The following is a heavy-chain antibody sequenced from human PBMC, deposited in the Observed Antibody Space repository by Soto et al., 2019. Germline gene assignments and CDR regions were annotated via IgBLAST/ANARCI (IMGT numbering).Heavy chain of an antibody. CDR3: SIDQRGYSYGPSYYYYGMDV. Sequence: GGSLRLSCAASGFTFSSYGMHWVRQAPGKGLEWVAVIWYDGSNKYYADSVKGRFTISRDNSKNTLYLQMNSLRAEDTGVYYCSIDQRGYSYGPSYYYYGMDVWGQGTTVTVSS. CDR2: IWYDGSNK. J-gene: IGHJ6*02. CDR1: GFTFSSYG. D-gene: IGHD5-18*01. V-gene: IGHV3-33*01.